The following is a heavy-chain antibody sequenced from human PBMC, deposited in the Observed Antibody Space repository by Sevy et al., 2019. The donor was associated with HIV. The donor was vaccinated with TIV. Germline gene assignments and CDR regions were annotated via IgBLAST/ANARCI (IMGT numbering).Heavy chain of an antibody. V-gene: IGHV1-2*06. CDR2: INPNSGDS. CDR3: ARDRHVIAATESYYFFYGMDV. J-gene: IGHJ6*02. D-gene: IGHD6-25*01. CDR1: GYTFTDYY. Sequence: ASVKVSCKASGYTFTDYYIHWVRQAPGQGLEWMGRINPNSGDSNSAQIFQGRVAMPRDTSTSTAYMELSRLRSDDTAVYYCARDRHVIAATESYYFFYGMDVWGQGTTVTVSS.